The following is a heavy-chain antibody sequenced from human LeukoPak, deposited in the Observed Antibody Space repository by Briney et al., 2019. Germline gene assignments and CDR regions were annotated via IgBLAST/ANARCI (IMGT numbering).Heavy chain of an antibody. V-gene: IGHV4-34*01. CDR1: GGSFSGYY. J-gene: IGHJ6*02. D-gene: IGHD6-13*01. CDR2: INHSGST. Sequence: SETLSLTCAVYGGSFSGYYWSWIRQPPGKGLEWIGEINHSGSTNYNPSLKSRVTISVDTSKNQFSLKLSSVTAADTAVYYCARFPPKTAAAGPRSGYYGMDVWGQGTTVTVSS. CDR3: ARFPPKTAAAGPRSGYYGMDV.